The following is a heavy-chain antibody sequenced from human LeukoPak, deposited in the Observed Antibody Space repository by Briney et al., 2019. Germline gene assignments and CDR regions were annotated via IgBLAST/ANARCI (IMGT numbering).Heavy chain of an antibody. CDR1: GGSFSGYY. V-gene: IGHV4-34*01. CDR3: ARERGSSWYRGYYYYMDV. CDR2: INHSGST. Sequence: KPSETLSLTCAVYGGSFSGYYWSWIRQPPGKGLEWIGEINHSGSTNYNPSLKSRVTISVGTSKNQFSLKLSSVTAADTAVYYCARERGSSWYRGYYYYMDVWGKGNTVTVSS. D-gene: IGHD6-13*01. J-gene: IGHJ6*03.